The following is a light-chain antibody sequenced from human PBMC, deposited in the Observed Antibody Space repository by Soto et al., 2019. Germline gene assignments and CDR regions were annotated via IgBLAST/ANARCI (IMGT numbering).Light chain of an antibody. J-gene: IGLJ2*01. CDR2: SNS. Sequence: QAVVTQPPSVSGAPGQRVTVSCTGSSSNIGAGYDVHWYQQLPGSAPKLLIYSNSDRPSGVPDRFSGSKSGTSASLAITGLRTDDEADYYCQSYDSSLSALVFGGGTKLTVL. CDR3: QSYDSSLSALV. V-gene: IGLV1-40*01. CDR1: SSNIGAGYD.